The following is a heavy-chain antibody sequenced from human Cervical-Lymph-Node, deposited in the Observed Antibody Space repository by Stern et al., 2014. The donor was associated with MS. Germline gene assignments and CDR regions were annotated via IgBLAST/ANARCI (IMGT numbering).Heavy chain of an antibody. CDR1: GGSISSYY. Sequence: QVQLQESGPGLVKPSETLSLTCTVSGGSISSYYWSWIRQPPGKGLEWIGYIYYSGSTNYNPSLKSRVTISVDTSKNQFSMKLSSVTAADTAVYYCARGNYDYVWGSYRPPLFDYWGQGTLVTVSS. J-gene: IGHJ4*02. V-gene: IGHV4-59*01. CDR3: ARGNYDYVWGSYRPPLFDY. CDR2: IYYSGST. D-gene: IGHD3-16*02.